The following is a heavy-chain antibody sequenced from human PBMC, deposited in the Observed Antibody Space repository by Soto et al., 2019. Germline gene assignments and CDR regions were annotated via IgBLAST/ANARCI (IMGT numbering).Heavy chain of an antibody. CDR3: ARMVRGVIITDNYYYGMDV. D-gene: IGHD3-10*01. V-gene: IGHV2-70*01. J-gene: IGHJ6*02. CDR1: GFSLSTSGMC. Sequence: SGPTLVNPTQTLTLTCTFSGFSLSTSGMCVSWIRQPPGKALEWLALIDWDDDKYYSTSLKTRLTIPKDTSKNQVVLTMTNMDPVDTATYYCARMVRGVIITDNYYYGMDVWGQGTTVTVSS. CDR2: IDWDDDK.